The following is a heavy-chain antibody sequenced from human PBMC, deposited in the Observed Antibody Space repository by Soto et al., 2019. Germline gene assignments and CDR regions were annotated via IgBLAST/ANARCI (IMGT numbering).Heavy chain of an antibody. Sequence: EVQLVESGGGLVQPGGSLRLSCAASGFTFSSYSMNWVRQAPGKGLEWVSYISSSSSTIYYADSVKGRVTISRDNAENSLYLQMNSLRAEDTAVYYCARDKGRSPLDYWGQGTLVTVSS. V-gene: IGHV3-48*01. D-gene: IGHD2-15*01. J-gene: IGHJ4*02. CDR2: ISSSSSTI. CDR1: GFTFSSYS. CDR3: ARDKGRSPLDY.